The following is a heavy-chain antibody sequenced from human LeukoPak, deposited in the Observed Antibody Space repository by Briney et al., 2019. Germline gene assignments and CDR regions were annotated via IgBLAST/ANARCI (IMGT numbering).Heavy chain of an antibody. CDR2: INPNSGGT. Sequence: ASVKVSFKASGYSFTVYYMHWVRQAPGQGLEWMGWINPNSGGTNYAQEFQGRVTMTRDTSISTAYMELSRLRSDDTAVYYCATDPAYEVSLSWGPATLVTVSS. CDR3: ATDPAYEVSLS. CDR1: GYSFTVYY. D-gene: IGHD3-16*02. J-gene: IGHJ5*02. V-gene: IGHV1-2*02.